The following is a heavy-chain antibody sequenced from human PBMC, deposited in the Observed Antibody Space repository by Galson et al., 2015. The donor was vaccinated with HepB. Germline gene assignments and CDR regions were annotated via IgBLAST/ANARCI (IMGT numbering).Heavy chain of an antibody. Sequence: SVKVSCKASGGTFSSYAISWVRQAPGQGLEWMGGIIPIFGTANYPQKFQGRVTITADESTSTAYMELSSLRSEDTAVYYCASLDYYDSSGYSPLYYFDYWGQGTLVTVSS. CDR2: IIPIFGTA. CDR1: GGTFSSYA. V-gene: IGHV1-69*13. D-gene: IGHD3-22*01. CDR3: ASLDYYDSSGYSPLYYFDY. J-gene: IGHJ4*02.